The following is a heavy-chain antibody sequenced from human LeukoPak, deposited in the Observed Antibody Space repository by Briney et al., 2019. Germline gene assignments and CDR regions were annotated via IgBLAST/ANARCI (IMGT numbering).Heavy chain of an antibody. J-gene: IGHJ6*02. CDR3: AKLRELVTYYYYYGLDV. V-gene: IGHV3-30*18. CDR1: GFTFSNYG. D-gene: IGHD1-1*01. CDR2: ISYDGVNK. Sequence: GSLRLSCAASGFTFSNYGMHWVRQAPGKGLEWVALISYDGVNKYYADSVKGRFTISRDNPKNTLYLRMNSLRVEDTALYYCAKLRELVTYYYYYGLDVWGQGTTVTVSS.